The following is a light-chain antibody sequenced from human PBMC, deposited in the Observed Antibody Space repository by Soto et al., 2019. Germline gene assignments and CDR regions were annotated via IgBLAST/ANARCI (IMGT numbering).Light chain of an antibody. V-gene: IGLV2-14*01. CDR1: SSDVGGYNY. CDR3: SSYTSTSTLSV. J-gene: IGLJ1*01. CDR2: EVS. Sequence: QSVLTQPASVSGSPGQSITISCTGTSSDVGGYNYVSWYQQHPGKAPKVIIFEVSNRPSGVSNRFSGSKSGNTASLIISGLQAEDEADYYCSSYTSTSTLSVFGTGTKVTVL.